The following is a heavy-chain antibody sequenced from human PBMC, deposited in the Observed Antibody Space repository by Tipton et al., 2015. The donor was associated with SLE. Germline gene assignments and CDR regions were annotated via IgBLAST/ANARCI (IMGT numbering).Heavy chain of an antibody. CDR3: GRVYSSGWPIDY. Sequence: TLSLTCTVSGGSISSSPYFWAWIRQPPGKELEWIGSIYYSGSTYYSPSLNSRVTTSVDTFKNQFSLKLNSVTAADTAVYYCGRVYSSGWPIDYWGQGTLVTVSS. CDR2: IYYSGST. J-gene: IGHJ4*02. CDR1: GGSISSSPYF. D-gene: IGHD6-25*01. V-gene: IGHV4-39*07.